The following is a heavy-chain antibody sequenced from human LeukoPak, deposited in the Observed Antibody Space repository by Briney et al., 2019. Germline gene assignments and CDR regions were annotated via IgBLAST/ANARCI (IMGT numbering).Heavy chain of an antibody. D-gene: IGHD3-10*01. Sequence: GGSLRLSCAASGFTFSSYGMHWVRQAPGKGLEWVAVIWYDGSNKYYADSVKGRFTISRDNSKNTLYLQMNSLRAEDTAVYYCARDPIPFYGSGSYYADYWGQGTLVTVSS. CDR3: ARDPIPFYGSGSYYADY. CDR2: IWYDGSNK. CDR1: GFTFSSYG. J-gene: IGHJ4*02. V-gene: IGHV3-33*01.